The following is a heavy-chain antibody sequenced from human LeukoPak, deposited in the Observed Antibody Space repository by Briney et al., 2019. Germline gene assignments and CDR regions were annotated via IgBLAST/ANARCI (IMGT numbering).Heavy chain of an antibody. Sequence: SETLSLTCTVSGASISSYYWSWIRQSPGKGLEWIGYIYYTGSTNYNPPLKSRVTISVDTSKNQFSLKLSSVTAADTAVYYCATRLFNGWFAPWGQGTLVTVSS. CDR1: GASISSYY. CDR2: IYYTGST. CDR3: ATRLFNGWFAP. D-gene: IGHD4/OR15-4a*01. J-gene: IGHJ5*02. V-gene: IGHV4-59*01.